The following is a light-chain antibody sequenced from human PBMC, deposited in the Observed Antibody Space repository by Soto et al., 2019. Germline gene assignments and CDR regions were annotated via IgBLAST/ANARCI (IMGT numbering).Light chain of an antibody. Sequence: QSVLTQSPSVSGAPGQSVSISCTGTSSNIGAGFDVHWYQQVPATAPKLLIYGNNNRPSGVPDRFSGSKSGTSASLAITGLRAEDEADYYCQSYDTTLSGGSVFGTGTKLTVL. CDR3: QSYDTTLSGGSV. J-gene: IGLJ1*01. CDR2: GNN. CDR1: SSNIGAGFD. V-gene: IGLV1-40*01.